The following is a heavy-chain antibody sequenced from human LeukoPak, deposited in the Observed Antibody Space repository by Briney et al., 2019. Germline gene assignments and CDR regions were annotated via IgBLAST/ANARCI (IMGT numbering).Heavy chain of an antibody. CDR3: VKDRNYYGSGSVYFDY. CDR1: GFRFDDCD. V-gene: IGHV3-9*01. J-gene: IGHJ4*02. CDR2: ISWNSGAM. D-gene: IGHD3-10*01. Sequence: GRSLRLACAASGFRFDDCDMHSVRQVPGKGLELVSSISWNSGAMSYADSVKGRFTMSTDNPNNSLYLHMNSLRQDDTAFYYCVKDRNYYGSGSVYFDYWGQGPLVSVPS.